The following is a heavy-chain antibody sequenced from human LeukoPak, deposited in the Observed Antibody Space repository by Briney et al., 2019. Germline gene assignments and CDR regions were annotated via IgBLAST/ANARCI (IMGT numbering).Heavy chain of an antibody. D-gene: IGHD1-26*01. CDR1: GFTFSSHW. V-gene: IGHV3-74*01. CDR2: IDAEGSGT. J-gene: IGHJ4*02. Sequence: PGGPLRLSCAASGFTFSSHWMHWVRQAPGKGLVWVSRIDAEGSGTTYVDSAKGRFTISRDNAKSTLYLQMHSLRAEDTAVYYCARGSGEGATDYWGQGTLVTVSS. CDR3: ARGSGEGATDY.